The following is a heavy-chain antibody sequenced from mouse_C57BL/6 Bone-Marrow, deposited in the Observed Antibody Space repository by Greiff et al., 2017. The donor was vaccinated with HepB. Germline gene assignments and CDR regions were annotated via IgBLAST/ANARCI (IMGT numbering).Heavy chain of an antibody. J-gene: IGHJ4*01. D-gene: IGHD1-1*02. CDR3: ASGGYPYYAMDY. Sequence: VQLVESGAELVKPGASVKMSCKASGYTFTSYWITWVKQRPGQGLEWIGDIYPGSGSTNYNEKFKSKATLTVDTSSSTAYMQLSSLTSEDSAVYYCASGGYPYYAMDYWGQGTSVTVSS. V-gene: IGHV1-55*01. CDR1: GYTFTSYW. CDR2: IYPGSGST.